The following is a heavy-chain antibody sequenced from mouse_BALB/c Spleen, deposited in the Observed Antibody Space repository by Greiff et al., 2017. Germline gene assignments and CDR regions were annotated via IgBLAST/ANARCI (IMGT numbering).Heavy chain of an antibody. V-gene: IGHV5-17*02. CDR2: ISSGSSTI. CDR3: ARGVYSFAY. Sequence: EVQRVESGGGLVQPGGSRKLSCAASGFTFSSFGMHWVRQAPEKGLEWVAYISSGSSTIYYADTVKGRFTISRDNPKNTLFLQMTSLRSEDTAMYYCARGVYSFAYWGQGTTLTVSS. CDR1: GFTFSSFG. J-gene: IGHJ2*01.